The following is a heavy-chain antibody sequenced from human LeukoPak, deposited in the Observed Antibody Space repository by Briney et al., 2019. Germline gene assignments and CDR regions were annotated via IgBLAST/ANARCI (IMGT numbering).Heavy chain of an antibody. Sequence: SETLSLTCTVSGGSISSYYWSWIRQHPGKGLEWIGYIYYSGSTYYNPSLKSRVTISVDTSKNQFSLKLSSVTAADTAVYYCAASPNYYYYYGMDVWGQGTTVTVSS. V-gene: IGHV4-59*06. J-gene: IGHJ6*02. CDR2: IYYSGST. CDR1: GGSISSYY. CDR3: AASPNYYYYYGMDV.